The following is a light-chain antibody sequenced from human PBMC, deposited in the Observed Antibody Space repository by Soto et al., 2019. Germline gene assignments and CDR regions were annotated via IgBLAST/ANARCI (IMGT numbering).Light chain of an antibody. V-gene: IGLV2-11*01. CDR3: CSYAGSDTYV. CDR1: SSDVGGYNF. Sequence: QSALTQPRSVSGSPGQSVTISCTGTSSDVGGYNFVSWYQQHPGKAPKLIIFDVSKRPSGVPDRFSASKSDNTASLTISGLQAEDEADYYCCSYAGSDTYVFATGTQLTVL. J-gene: IGLJ1*01. CDR2: DVS.